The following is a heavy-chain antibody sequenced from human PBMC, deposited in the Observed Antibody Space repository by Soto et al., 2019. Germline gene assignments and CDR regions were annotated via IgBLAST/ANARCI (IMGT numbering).Heavy chain of an antibody. CDR2: ISYDGSNK. CDR1: GFTFSSYA. D-gene: IGHD3-3*01. Sequence: GGSLRLSCAASGFTFSSYAMHLVRQAPGKGLEWVAVISYDGSNKYYADSVKGRFTISRDNSKNTLYLQMNSLRAEDTAVYYCARVGRSDDFWSGYSSYYYYYYGMEVWGQGTTVTVSS. J-gene: IGHJ6*02. CDR3: ARVGRSDDFWSGYSSYYYYYYGMEV. V-gene: IGHV3-30-3*01.